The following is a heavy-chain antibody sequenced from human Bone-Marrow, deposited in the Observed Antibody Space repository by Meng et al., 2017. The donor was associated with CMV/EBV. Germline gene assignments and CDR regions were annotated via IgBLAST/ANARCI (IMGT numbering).Heavy chain of an antibody. CDR2: INHSGST. J-gene: IGHJ4*02. Sequence: QGQPAQGGAGLLKPSETLSLACAVYGGSFSGYYWSWIRQPPGKGLEWIGEINHSGSTNYNPSLKSRVTISVDTSKNQFSLKLSSVTAADTAVYYCARGPGRIVVITTPYDYWGQGTLVTVSS. D-gene: IGHD3-22*01. CDR1: GGSFSGYY. V-gene: IGHV4-34*01. CDR3: ARGPGRIVVITTPYDY.